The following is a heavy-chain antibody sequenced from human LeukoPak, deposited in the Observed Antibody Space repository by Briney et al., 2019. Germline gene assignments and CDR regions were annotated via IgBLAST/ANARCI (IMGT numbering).Heavy chain of an antibody. V-gene: IGHV3-74*03. Sequence: PGGSLRLSCAASGFIFSDYEMYWVRQAPGKGQVWVSRILADGTTTMYADSVKGRFTISRDNAKNTLYLQMNSLRAEDTAAYYCARGNYGFDYWGQGTLVIVSS. D-gene: IGHD1-7*01. CDR2: ILADGTTT. CDR1: GFIFSDYE. CDR3: ARGNYGFDY. J-gene: IGHJ4*02.